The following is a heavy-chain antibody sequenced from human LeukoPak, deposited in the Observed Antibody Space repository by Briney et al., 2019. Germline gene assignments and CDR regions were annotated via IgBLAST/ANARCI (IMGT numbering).Heavy chain of an antibody. V-gene: IGHV1-8*03. CDR2: MNPNSGNT. D-gene: IGHD3-22*01. CDR3: ARGANYYDSSGYLIFDY. Sequence: ASVKDSCKASGYTFTSYDINWVRQATGQGLEWMGWMNPNSGNTGYAQKFQGRVTITRNTSISTAYMELSSLRSEDTAVYYCARGANYYDSSGYLIFDYWGQGTLVTVSS. J-gene: IGHJ4*02. CDR1: GYTFTSYD.